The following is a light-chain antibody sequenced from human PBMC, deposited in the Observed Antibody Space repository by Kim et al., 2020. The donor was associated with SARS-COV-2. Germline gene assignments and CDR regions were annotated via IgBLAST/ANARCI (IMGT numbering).Light chain of an antibody. J-gene: IGLJ2*01. V-gene: IGLV3-1*01. CDR2: QDT. Sequence: SVSPGQTATITCAGDKLGDKYSCWYQQKARQSPVLVIHQDTKRPSGIPERFSGSNSGNTATLTISGTQAMDEAIYYCQAWDGSTVVFGGGTQLTVL. CDR3: QAWDGSTVV. CDR1: KLGDKY.